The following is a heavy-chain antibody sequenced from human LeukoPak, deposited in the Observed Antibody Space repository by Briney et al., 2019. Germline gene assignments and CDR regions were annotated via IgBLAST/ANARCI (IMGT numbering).Heavy chain of an antibody. CDR3: TTSLFTNTDTTPGAFDI. V-gene: IGHV3-15*01. CDR1: GFTFSDAW. J-gene: IGHJ3*02. D-gene: IGHD2-8*01. CDR2: IKSKTDGGTT. Sequence: PGGSLRLSCAASGFTFSDAWMSWVRRAPGKGLEWVGRIKSKTDGGTTDYATPVKGRFTISRDDSKNTLYLQMNILKTEDTAVYYCTTSLFTNTDTTPGAFDIWGRGTMVTVSS.